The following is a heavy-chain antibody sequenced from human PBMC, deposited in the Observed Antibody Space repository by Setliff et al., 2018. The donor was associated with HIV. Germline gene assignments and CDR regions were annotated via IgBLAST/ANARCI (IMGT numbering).Heavy chain of an antibody. CDR1: GGSFSGYY. Sequence: LSLTCAVYGGSFSGYYWSWIRQPPGKGLEWIGEINHSGSTNYNPSLKSRVIISVDMSKNQFSLNLNSVTAADTAVYHCARGDTYYHDRSGYVKSALDAFDIWGRGTLVTVSS. CDR3: ARGDTYYHDRSGYVKSALDAFDI. D-gene: IGHD3-22*01. CDR2: INHSGST. V-gene: IGHV4-34*01. J-gene: IGHJ3*02.